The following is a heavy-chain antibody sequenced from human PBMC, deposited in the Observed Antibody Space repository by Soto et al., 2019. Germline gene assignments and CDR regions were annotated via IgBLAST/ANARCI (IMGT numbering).Heavy chain of an antibody. CDR2: IRGSGTHT. V-gene: IGHV3-23*01. D-gene: IGHD3-16*01. J-gene: IGHJ4*02. CDR3: AKLRGLSDY. CDR1: GFTFSTYA. Sequence: SLRLSCAASGFTFSTYAMSWVRQAPGKGLEWVSHIRGSGTHTYYADSVKGRFTISRDNSKNTLFLQMNNLRAEDTAVYYCAKLRGLSDYWGQGTLVTVSS.